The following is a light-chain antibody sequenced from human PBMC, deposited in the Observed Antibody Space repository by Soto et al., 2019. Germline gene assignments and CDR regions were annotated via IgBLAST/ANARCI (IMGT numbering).Light chain of an antibody. CDR2: GAS. V-gene: IGKV3-15*01. CDR1: QSVSSY. J-gene: IGKJ1*01. CDR3: QQYNNWPPWT. Sequence: EIVLTQSPATLSLSPGERATLSCRASQSVSSYLAWYQQKPGQAPRLLIYGASTRATGIPARFSGSGSGTEFTLTISSLESEDSAVYYCQQYNNWPPWTFGQGTKVDI.